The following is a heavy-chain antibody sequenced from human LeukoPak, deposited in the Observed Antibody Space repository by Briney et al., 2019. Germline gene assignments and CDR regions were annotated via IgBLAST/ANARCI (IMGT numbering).Heavy chain of an antibody. Sequence: SVKVPCKASGGTFSSYAISWVRQAPGQGLEWMGGIIPIFGTANYAQKFQGRVTITADESTSTAYMELSSLRSEGTAVYYCARDWVVPAATYYYYGMDVWGQGTTVTVSS. V-gene: IGHV1-69*13. J-gene: IGHJ6*02. CDR1: GGTFSSYA. D-gene: IGHD2-2*01. CDR2: IIPIFGTA. CDR3: ARDWVVPAATYYYYGMDV.